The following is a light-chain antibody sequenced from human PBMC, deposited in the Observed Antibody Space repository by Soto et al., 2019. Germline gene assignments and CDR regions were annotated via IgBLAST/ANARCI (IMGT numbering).Light chain of an antibody. Sequence: DIVMTQSPDSLAVSLGERATINCKSSQSVLYSSNKKNYLAWYQQKPGHPPKLLISWASTRESGVPDRFSGSGSGTXXTXTXXSXXXXDVAVYYCQQYYDTPRTFGQGTKVEIK. CDR3: QQYYDTPRT. CDR1: QSVLYSSNKKNY. V-gene: IGKV4-1*01. CDR2: WAS. J-gene: IGKJ1*01.